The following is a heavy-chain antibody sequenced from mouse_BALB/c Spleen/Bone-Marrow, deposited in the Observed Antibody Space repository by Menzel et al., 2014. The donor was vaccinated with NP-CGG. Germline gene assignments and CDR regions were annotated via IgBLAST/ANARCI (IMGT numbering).Heavy chain of an antibody. Sequence: QVQLKHSGAELARPGASVKLSCKASGYTFTSYWMEWVKQRPGQGLEWIGAIYPGDGDTRYTQKFKGKATLTADKSSITAYHQLSSLASEDSAVYYCAEERGSSLRRSRQTLFVYWGQGTLVTVSA. J-gene: IGHJ3*01. D-gene: IGHD1-2*01. V-gene: IGHV1-87*01. CDR2: IYPGDGDT. CDR3: AEERGSSLRRSRQTLFVY. CDR1: GYTFTSYW.